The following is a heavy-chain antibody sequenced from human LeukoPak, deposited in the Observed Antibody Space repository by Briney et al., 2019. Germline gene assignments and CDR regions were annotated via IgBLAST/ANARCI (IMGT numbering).Heavy chain of an antibody. CDR3: GKEAGRDDFWDYFDC. D-gene: IGHD5-24*01. CDR1: GFTFDDYA. J-gene: IGHJ4*02. Sequence: GGSLRLSCAASGFTFDDYAMHWVRQVPGKGLEWVSGITWNSGSRGYADSVKGRFTISRDNAKNSLYLQMNSLSPEDTALYYCGKEAGRDDFWDYFDCWGQGTLVTASS. V-gene: IGHV3-9*01. CDR2: ITWNSGSR.